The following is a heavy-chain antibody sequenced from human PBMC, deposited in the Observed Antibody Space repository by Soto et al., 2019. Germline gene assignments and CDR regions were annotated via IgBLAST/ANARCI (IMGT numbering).Heavy chain of an antibody. CDR1: GFSLSTRGVA. J-gene: IGHJ4*02. V-gene: IGHV2-5*02. CDR2: IYWDGDK. Sequence: GSGPTLVNPTQTLTLTCSFSGFSLSTRGVAVGWIRQPPGKALEWLTLIYWDGDKRFSPSLKSRLTITRDTSKNQVVLIMTDTDPVDTATYFCAHSLGQSPPDYWGQGTLVTVSS. D-gene: IGHD3-10*01. CDR3: AHSLGQSPPDY.